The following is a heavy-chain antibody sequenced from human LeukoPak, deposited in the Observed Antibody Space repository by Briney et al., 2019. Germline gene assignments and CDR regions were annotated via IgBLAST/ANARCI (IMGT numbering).Heavy chain of an antibody. J-gene: IGHJ5*02. CDR2: IYYSGST. V-gene: IGHV4-39*01. CDR1: GGSISSSSYY. Sequence: PSETLSLTCTVSGGSISSSSYYWGWIRQPPGKGLEWIGSIYYSGSTYHNPSLKSRVTISVDTSKNQSSLKLSSVTAADTAVYYCARQGAELELRVWFDPWGQGTLVTVSS. CDR3: ARQGAELELRVWFDP. D-gene: IGHD1-7*01.